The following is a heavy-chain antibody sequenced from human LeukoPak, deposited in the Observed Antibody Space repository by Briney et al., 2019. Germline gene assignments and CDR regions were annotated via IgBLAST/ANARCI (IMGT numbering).Heavy chain of an antibody. Sequence: GGSLRLSCAASGFTFSSYAMHWVRQAPGKGLEWVAVISYDGSNKYYADSVKGRFTISRDNSKNTLYLQMNSLRAEDTAVYYCARDWRYSGSYDYWGQGTLVTVSS. CDR2: ISYDGSNK. CDR3: ARDWRYSGSYDY. CDR1: GFTFSSYA. D-gene: IGHD1-26*01. V-gene: IGHV3-30*14. J-gene: IGHJ4*02.